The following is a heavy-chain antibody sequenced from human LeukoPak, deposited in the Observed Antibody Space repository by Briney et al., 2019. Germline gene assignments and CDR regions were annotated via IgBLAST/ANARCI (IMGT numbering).Heavy chain of an antibody. CDR3: ASWTTVVTPHAFDI. CDR1: GFPFSSYT. CDR2: IKPDGTTK. D-gene: IGHD4-23*01. V-gene: IGHV3-7*03. Sequence: GGSLRLSCAASGFPFSSYTMTWVRQAPGKGLEWVANIKPDGTTKFYVDSVKGRFTISRDNSKNTLYLQMNSLRAEDTAVYYCASWTTVVTPHAFDIWGQGTMVTVSS. J-gene: IGHJ3*02.